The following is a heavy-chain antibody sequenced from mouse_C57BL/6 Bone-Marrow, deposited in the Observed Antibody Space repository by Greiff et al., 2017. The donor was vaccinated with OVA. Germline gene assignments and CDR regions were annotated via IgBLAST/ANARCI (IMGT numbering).Heavy chain of an antibody. Sequence: QVQLQQSGAELARPGASVKLSCKASGYTFTSYGISWVKQRTGQGLEWIGALYPRSGNTYYNEKFKGKAILTADKSSSTAYMELRSLTSEDSAVYFCARMRYWRYFDVWGTGTTVTVSS. V-gene: IGHV1-81*01. CDR2: LYPRSGNT. J-gene: IGHJ1*03. CDR1: GYTFTSYG. D-gene: IGHD2-14*01. CDR3: ARMRYWRYFDV.